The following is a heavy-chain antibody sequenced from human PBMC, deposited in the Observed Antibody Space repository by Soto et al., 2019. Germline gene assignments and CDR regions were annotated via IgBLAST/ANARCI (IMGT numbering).Heavy chain of an antibody. D-gene: IGHD3-16*01. Sequence: EVQLVESGGGLVQPGGSLRLSCAASGFTVSTNYMNWVRQAPGKGLEWVSVIYSGGSTYYADSVKGRFTISRDNSKNTLFLQMNSLRVEDTAVYYCARGEPHHSFDYWGQGTLVTVSS. J-gene: IGHJ4*02. CDR2: IYSGGST. CDR3: ARGEPHHSFDY. CDR1: GFTVSTNY. V-gene: IGHV3-66*01.